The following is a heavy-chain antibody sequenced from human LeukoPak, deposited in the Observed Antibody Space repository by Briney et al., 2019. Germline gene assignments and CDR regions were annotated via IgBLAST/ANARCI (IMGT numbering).Heavy chain of an antibody. CDR3: ATEIPKKYSSSWYSHFDY. CDR1: GYTLTELS. Sequence: ASVKVSCKVSGYTLTELSMHWVRRAPGKGLEWMGGFDPEDGETIYAQKFQGRVTMTEDTSTDTAYMELSSLRSEDTAVYYCATEIPKKYSSSWYSHFDYWGQGTLVTVSS. CDR2: FDPEDGET. V-gene: IGHV1-24*01. J-gene: IGHJ4*02. D-gene: IGHD6-13*01.